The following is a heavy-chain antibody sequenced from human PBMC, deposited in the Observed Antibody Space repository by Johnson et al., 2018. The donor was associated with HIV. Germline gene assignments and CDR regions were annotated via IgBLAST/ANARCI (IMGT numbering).Heavy chain of an antibody. CDR3: AKDQGQWLVDAFDI. CDR1: GFTFSNYG. V-gene: IGHV3-30*02. J-gene: IGHJ3*02. D-gene: IGHD6-19*01. Sequence: QVQLVESGGGLIQPGGSLRLSCAASGFTFSNYGMHWVRQAPGKGLEWVAFIRYDGSNKYYADSVKGRFTISRDNSKNTMYLQVNSLRAEDTAGYYCAKDQGQWLVDAFDIWGQGTMVTVSS. CDR2: IRYDGSNK.